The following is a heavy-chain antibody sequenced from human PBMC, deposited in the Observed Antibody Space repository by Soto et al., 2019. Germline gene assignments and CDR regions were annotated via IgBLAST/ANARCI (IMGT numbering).Heavy chain of an antibody. CDR3: ARDRYSYYDFWSGSLPYYYYGMDV. CDR1: GFTFSTYS. J-gene: IGHJ6*02. Sequence: GGSLRLSCAASGFTFSTYSMNWVRQAPGKGLEWISYISSSSNTIYYADSVKGRSTISRDNAKNSLYLQMNSLRAEDTAVYYCARDRYSYYDFWSGSLPYYYYGMDVWGQGTTVTVSS. CDR2: ISSSSNTI. D-gene: IGHD3-3*01. V-gene: IGHV3-48*01.